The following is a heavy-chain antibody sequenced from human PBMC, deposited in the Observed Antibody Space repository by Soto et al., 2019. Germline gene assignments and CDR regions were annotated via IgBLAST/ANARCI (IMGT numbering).Heavy chain of an antibody. D-gene: IGHD3-22*01. J-gene: IGHJ4*02. V-gene: IGHV1-69*01. CDR2: IIPIFGTE. CDR3: AREAYYYDSSGYYSTYYFDY. Sequence: QVQLVQSGAEVKKPGSSVKVSCKASGGTFSSYAISWVRQAPGQGLEWMGGIIPIFGTENYAQKFQGRVTITADESTSTAYMELSSLRSEDTAVYYCAREAYYYDSSGYYSTYYFDYWGQGTLVTVSS. CDR1: GGTFSSYA.